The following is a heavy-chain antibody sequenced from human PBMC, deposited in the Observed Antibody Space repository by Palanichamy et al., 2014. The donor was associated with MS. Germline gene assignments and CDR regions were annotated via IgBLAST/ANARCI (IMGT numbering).Heavy chain of an antibody. CDR1: GFIFSNYW. CDR3: ARDFYRGSYWGVGY. V-gene: IGHV3-74*01. CDR2: INSDGSST. D-gene: IGHD1-26*01. J-gene: IGHJ4*02. Sequence: EVQLVESGGGLVQPGGSLRLSCAASGFIFSNYWMHWVRQAPGKGLVWVSHINSDGSSTNYADSVKGRFTNSRDNAKDTLYLQMNGLRAEDTAVYYCARDFYRGSYWGVGYWGQGTLVTVSS.